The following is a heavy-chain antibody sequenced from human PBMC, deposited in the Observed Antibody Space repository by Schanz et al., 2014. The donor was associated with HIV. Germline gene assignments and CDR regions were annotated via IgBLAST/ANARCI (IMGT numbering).Heavy chain of an antibody. Sequence: QVQLVESGGGVVQPGRSLRLSCAASGFIFSSYGMHWVRQAPGKGLEWVAVIWYDGSKKYYVDSVKGRFTISRDNSKNTLYLQMNSLRAEDTAVYYCAKCPTMVRGTGMDVWGQGTTVTVSS. D-gene: IGHD3-10*01. V-gene: IGHV3-33*06. CDR1: GFIFSSYG. CDR3: AKCPTMVRGTGMDV. J-gene: IGHJ6*02. CDR2: IWYDGSKK.